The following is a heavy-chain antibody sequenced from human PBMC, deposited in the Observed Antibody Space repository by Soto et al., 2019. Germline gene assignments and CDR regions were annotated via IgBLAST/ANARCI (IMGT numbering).Heavy chain of an antibody. Sequence: GGSLRLSCAASGFSFSNHWMSWVRQAPGKGLEWVANLKPDGSQKWYVDSVKGRFAISRDNSKNSLFLQMNSLRADDTAVYYCAKDQGSSWYEIDYWGQGTLVTVSS. D-gene: IGHD6-13*01. CDR1: GFSFSNHW. J-gene: IGHJ4*02. V-gene: IGHV3-7*01. CDR2: LKPDGSQK. CDR3: AKDQGSSWYEIDY.